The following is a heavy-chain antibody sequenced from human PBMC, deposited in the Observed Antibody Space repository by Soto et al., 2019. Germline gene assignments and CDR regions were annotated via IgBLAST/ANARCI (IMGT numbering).Heavy chain of an antibody. CDR2: ISSSSSTI. J-gene: IGHJ3*02. Sequence: EVQLVESGGGLVQPGGSLRLSCAASGFTFSSYSMNWVRQAPGKGLEWVSYISSSSSTIYYADSVKGRFTISRDNAKNSLYLQMNSLRAEDTAVYYCARDAGYCSSTSCCPDAFDIWGQGTMVTVSS. CDR1: GFTFSSYS. V-gene: IGHV3-48*01. D-gene: IGHD2-2*01. CDR3: ARDAGYCSSTSCCPDAFDI.